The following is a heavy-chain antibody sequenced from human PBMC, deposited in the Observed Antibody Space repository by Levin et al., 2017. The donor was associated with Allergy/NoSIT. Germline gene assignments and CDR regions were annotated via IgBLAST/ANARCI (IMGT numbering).Heavy chain of an antibody. V-gene: IGHV4-34*01. Sequence: SETLSLTCAVYGGSFSGYYWSWIRQPPGKGLEWIGEINHSGSTNYNPSLKSRVTISVDTSKNQFSLKLSSVTAADTAVYYCARVLRPLRYFDVWGKGTTVTVSS. J-gene: IGHJ6*04. CDR2: INHSGST. CDR3: ARVLRPLRYFDV. CDR1: GGSFSGYY. D-gene: IGHD3-9*01.